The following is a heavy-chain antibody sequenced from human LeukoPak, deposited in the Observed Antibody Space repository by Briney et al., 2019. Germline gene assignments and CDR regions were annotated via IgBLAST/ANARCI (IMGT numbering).Heavy chain of an antibody. CDR1: GGSFSGYY. V-gene: IGHV4-34*01. CDR3: ARVGYRSSTSCYKNTNFDY. Sequence: PSETLSLTCAVYGGSFSGYYWSWIRQPPGKGLEWIGEINHSGSTNYNPSLKSRVTISVDTSKNQFSLKLSSVTAADTAVYYCARVGYRSSTSCYKNTNFDYWGQGTLVTVSS. CDR2: INHSGST. D-gene: IGHD2-2*02. J-gene: IGHJ4*02.